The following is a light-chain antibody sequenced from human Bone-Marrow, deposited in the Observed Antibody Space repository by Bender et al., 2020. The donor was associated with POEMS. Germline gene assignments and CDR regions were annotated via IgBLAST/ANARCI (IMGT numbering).Light chain of an antibody. V-gene: IGLV2-14*02. J-gene: IGLJ2*01. CDR2: DVN. CDR3: SSYTSSGTLV. CDR1: SSDVGSYDL. Sequence: QSALTQPASVSGSPGQSITISCTGTSSDVGSYDLVSWYQQHPGKAPKLIIYDVNKRPSGVPDRFSGSKSGNTASLTISGLQTEDEADYYCSSYTSSGTLVFGGGTKVTVL.